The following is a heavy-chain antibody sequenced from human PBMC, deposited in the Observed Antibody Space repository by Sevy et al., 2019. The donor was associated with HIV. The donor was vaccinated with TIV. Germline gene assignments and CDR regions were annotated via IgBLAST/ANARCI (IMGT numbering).Heavy chain of an antibody. V-gene: IGHV3-21*01. J-gene: IGHJ6*02. CDR2: ISSSSSYI. CDR1: GFTFSSYS. CDR3: ARGEGNYYGSGVVTN. Sequence: GGSLRLSCAASGFTFSSYSMNWVRQAPGKGLEWVSSISSSSSYIYYADSVKGRFTISRDNAKNSLYLQMNSLRAEDTAVYYCARGEGNYYGSGVVTNWVQGTTVTVSS. D-gene: IGHD3-3*01.